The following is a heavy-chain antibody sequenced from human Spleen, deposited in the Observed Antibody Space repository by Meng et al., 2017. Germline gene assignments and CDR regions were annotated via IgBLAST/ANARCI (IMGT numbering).Heavy chain of an antibody. CDR3: ARRYDSSGYNSHNYGMDV. Sequence: GESLKISCAASGFSLGSYAVHWVLQAPGKGLERVAILLYDGVNQYHGDSVSGRFTLSRDNSKNTVYLHMNSLRPEDTAVYYGARRYDSSGYNSHNYGMDVWGQGTTVTVSS. V-gene: IGHV3-30*04. J-gene: IGHJ6*02. CDR1: GFSLGSYA. CDR2: LLYDGVNQ. D-gene: IGHD3-22*01.